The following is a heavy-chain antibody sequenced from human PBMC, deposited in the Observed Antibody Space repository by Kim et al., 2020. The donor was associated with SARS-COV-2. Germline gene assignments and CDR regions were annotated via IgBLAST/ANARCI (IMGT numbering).Heavy chain of an antibody. D-gene: IGHD6-19*01. J-gene: IGHJ4*02. V-gene: IGHV5-10-1*01. CDR2: IDASDSYS. Sequence: GESLKISCKGSGYSFTRYWISWVRQMPGKGLEWMGRIDASDSYSNYSPSFQGHVTISADKSISTAYLQWRSLKASDTAMYYCVRQGRIGSGSPDYWGQGTRVTVSS. CDR3: VRQGRIGSGSPDY. CDR1: GYSFTRYW.